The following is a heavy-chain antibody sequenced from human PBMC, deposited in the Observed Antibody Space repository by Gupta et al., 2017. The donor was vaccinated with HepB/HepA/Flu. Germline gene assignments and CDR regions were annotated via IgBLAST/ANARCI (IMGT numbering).Heavy chain of an antibody. V-gene: IGHV3-48*03. D-gene: IGHD5-24*01. Sequence: EVQLVESGGGLVQPGGSLRLSCAASGFTFSSYEMNWVRQAPGKGLEWVSYISSSGSTIYYADSVKGRFTISRDNAKNSLYLQMNSLRAEDTAVYYCARRRDGYNYGFDYWGQGTLVTVSS. CDR1: GFTFSSYE. J-gene: IGHJ4*02. CDR3: ARRRDGYNYGFDY. CDR2: ISSSGSTI.